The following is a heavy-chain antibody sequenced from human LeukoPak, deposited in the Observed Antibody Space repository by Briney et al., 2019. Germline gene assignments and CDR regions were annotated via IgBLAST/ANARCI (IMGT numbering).Heavy chain of an antibody. CDR2: INPNSGGT. CDR3: ARQSHGLFGADWFDP. Sequence: ASVKVSCKASGYTFTGYYMHWVRQAPGQGLEWMGWINPNSGGTNYAQKFQGRVTMTRDTSISTAYMELSRLRSDDTAVYYCARQSHGLFGADWFDPWGQGTLVTVSS. J-gene: IGHJ5*02. V-gene: IGHV1-2*02. CDR1: GYTFTGYY. D-gene: IGHD3-10*02.